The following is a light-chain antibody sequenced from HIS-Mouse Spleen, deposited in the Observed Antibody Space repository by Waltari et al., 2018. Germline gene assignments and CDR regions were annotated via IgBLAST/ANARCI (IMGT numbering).Light chain of an antibody. CDR2: GAS. CDR1: QSVSSSY. Sequence: EIVLTQSPGTLSLSPGERATLFCRASQSVSSSYLAWYQQKPGQAPRLLIYGASSRATGIPDRFSGSGSETDFTLTISRLEPEDFAVYYCQQYGSSPQTFGQGTKLEIK. V-gene: IGKV3-20*01. J-gene: IGKJ2*01. CDR3: QQYGSSPQT.